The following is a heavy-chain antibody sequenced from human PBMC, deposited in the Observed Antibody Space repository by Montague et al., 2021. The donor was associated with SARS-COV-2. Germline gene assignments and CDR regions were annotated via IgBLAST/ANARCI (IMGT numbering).Heavy chain of an antibody. J-gene: IGHJ4*02. V-gene: IGHV4-39*01. CDR3: ARHSGGSEVSGLDY. CDR1: IRSSTYY. CDR2: IYPGGKM. Sequence: SETLSLTGTVSIRSSTYYWAWIRQPPGKGLEWIGSIYPGGKMFYNSSLKSRVTMSIDTSENQFSLNLNSVAAADTAVYYCARHSGGSEVSGLDYWGQGTLVTVSS. D-gene: IGHD3-10*01.